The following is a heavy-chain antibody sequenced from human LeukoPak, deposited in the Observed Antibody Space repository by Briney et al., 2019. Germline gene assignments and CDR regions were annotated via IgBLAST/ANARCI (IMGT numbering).Heavy chain of an antibody. Sequence: GRSLRLSCAASGFTFDDYAMHWVRQAPGKGLEWVSGISWNSGSIGYADSVKGRFTISRDNAKNSLYLQMNSLRAEDTAVYYCARGVALGYSYGYKAATREYYFDYWGQGTLVTVSS. CDR1: GFTFDDYA. D-gene: IGHD5-18*01. CDR2: ISWNSGSI. V-gene: IGHV3-9*01. CDR3: ARGVALGYSYGYKAATREYYFDY. J-gene: IGHJ4*02.